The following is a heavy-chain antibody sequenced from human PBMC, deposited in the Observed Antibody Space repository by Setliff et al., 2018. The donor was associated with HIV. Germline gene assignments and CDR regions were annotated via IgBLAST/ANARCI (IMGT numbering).Heavy chain of an antibody. Sequence: SETLSLTCTVSGGSISSYYWSWIRQPPGKGLEWIGYIYTSGSTNYNPSLKSQVTISVDTSKNQFSLKLSSVTAADTAVYYCARVPLGGYFDYWGQGTLVTVSS. V-gene: IGHV4-4*08. J-gene: IGHJ4*02. CDR2: IYTSGST. D-gene: IGHD3-10*01. CDR1: GGSISSYY. CDR3: ARVPLGGYFDY.